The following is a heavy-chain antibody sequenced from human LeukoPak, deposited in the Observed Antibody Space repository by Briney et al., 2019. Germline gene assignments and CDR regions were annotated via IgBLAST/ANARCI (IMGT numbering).Heavy chain of an antibody. CDR3: ASRHCSGENCYAGPLDF. D-gene: IGHD2-8*02. Sequence: GGSLRLSCVASAFSDKSNYMSWVRQAPGKGLEWVSVSYSVGSTYYEDSVKGRFTVSSDVSKNTLYLQMNNLRGEDTAVYYCASRHCSGENCYAGPLDFWGQRIQVTVSS. V-gene: IGHV3-53*01. CDR2: SYSVGST. J-gene: IGHJ4*02. CDR1: AFSDKSNY.